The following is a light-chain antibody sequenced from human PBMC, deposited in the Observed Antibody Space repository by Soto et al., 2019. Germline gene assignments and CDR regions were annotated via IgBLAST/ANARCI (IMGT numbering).Light chain of an antibody. Sequence: EIVLTQSPGTLSLSPGERATLSCRASQSVGSSYLAWYLQKPGQAPRLLIYGASSRATGVPDRFSASGSGTDFTLTISRLEPEDFAVYYCQQYGRSPFTFGPGTKVDI. J-gene: IGKJ3*01. CDR3: QQYGRSPFT. CDR1: QSVGSSY. CDR2: GAS. V-gene: IGKV3-20*01.